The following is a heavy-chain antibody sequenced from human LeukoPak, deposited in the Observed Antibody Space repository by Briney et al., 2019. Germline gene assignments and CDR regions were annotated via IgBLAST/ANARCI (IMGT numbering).Heavy chain of an antibody. J-gene: IGHJ3*02. V-gene: IGHV3-72*01. CDR2: TRNKANSYTT. Sequence: GGSLRLSCAASGFTFSDHYVDWVRQAPGKGLEWVGRTRNKANSYTTEYAASVKGRFTISRDDSKNSLYLQMNSLKTEDTAVYYCARVGSQGYCSGGSCRAFDIWGQGTMVTVSS. D-gene: IGHD2-15*01. CDR3: ARVGSQGYCSGGSCRAFDI. CDR1: GFTFSDHY.